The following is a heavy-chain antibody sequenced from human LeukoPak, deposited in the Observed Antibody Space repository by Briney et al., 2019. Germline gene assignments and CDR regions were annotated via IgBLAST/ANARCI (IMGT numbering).Heavy chain of an antibody. CDR3: AKDVRTTIAVAGTFDD. CDR2: ISGSGAST. Sequence: GGSLRLSCAASGFTFNYYAMSWVRQAPGKGLEWVSSISGSGASTYYADSVKGRFTISRDNSKNTLYLQMNSLRAEDTAVYYCAKDVRTTIAVAGTFDDWDQGTLVTVSS. V-gene: IGHV3-23*01. J-gene: IGHJ4*02. D-gene: IGHD6-19*01. CDR1: GFTFNYYA.